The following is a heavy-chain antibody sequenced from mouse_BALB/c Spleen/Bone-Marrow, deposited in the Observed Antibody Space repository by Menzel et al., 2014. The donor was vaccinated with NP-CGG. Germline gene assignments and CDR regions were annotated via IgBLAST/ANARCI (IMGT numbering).Heavy chain of an antibody. D-gene: IGHD1-1*02. Sequence: VQLQQSGAELMKPGASVKIFCKATGYTFSSYWIEWVKQRPGHGLEWIGEILPGSGSTNYNEKFKGKATFTADTSSNTAYMQLSSLTSEDSAVYYCASFYGRFAYWGQGTLVTVSA. V-gene: IGHV1-9*01. CDR3: ASFYGRFAY. CDR2: ILPGSGST. J-gene: IGHJ3*01. CDR1: GYTFSSYW.